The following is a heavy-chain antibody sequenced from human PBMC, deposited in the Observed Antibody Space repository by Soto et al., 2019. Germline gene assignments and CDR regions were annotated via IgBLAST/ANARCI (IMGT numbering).Heavy chain of an antibody. CDR1: GGSFSGYY. Sequence: PSETLSLTCAVYGGSFSGYYWSWIRQPPGKGLEWIGEINHSGTTNYNPSLKSRATISVDKSKNHFSLKLTSVTAADTAVYYCARDRVAATRTSYYGLDAWGQGTTVTVSS. J-gene: IGHJ6*02. CDR3: ARDRVAATRTSYYGLDA. V-gene: IGHV4-34*01. CDR2: INHSGTT. D-gene: IGHD6-25*01.